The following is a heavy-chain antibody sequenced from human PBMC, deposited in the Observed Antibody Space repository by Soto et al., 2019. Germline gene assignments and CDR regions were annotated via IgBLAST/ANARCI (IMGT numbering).Heavy chain of an antibody. J-gene: IGHJ5*02. V-gene: IGHV3-23*01. D-gene: IGHD6-13*01. CDR1: GFTFNGAW. CDR2: ISGSGGTT. Sequence: GGSLRLSCAASGFTFNGAWMNWVRQAPGKGLEWVSAISGSGGTTYYADSVKGRFTISRDNSKNTLYLQMNSLRAEDTAVYYCAKDGSSWSFNWFDPWGQGTLVTVSS. CDR3: AKDGSSWSFNWFDP.